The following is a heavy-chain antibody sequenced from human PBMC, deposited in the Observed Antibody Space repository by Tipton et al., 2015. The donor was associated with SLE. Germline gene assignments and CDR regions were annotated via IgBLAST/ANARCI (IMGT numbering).Heavy chain of an antibody. D-gene: IGHD4-17*01. Sequence: QSGPEVKKPGASVRVSCKASGYSFSTYGISWVRQAPGQGLEWMGWISAYIDNTNYAQKFQDRVTMTTDKSTSTAYMELRSLISDDTAVYYCVRAPGYGDYLRYYYYGLDVWGQGTTVTVSS. V-gene: IGHV1-18*01. CDR3: VRAPGYGDYLRYYYYGLDV. CDR2: ISAYIDNT. CDR1: GYSFSTYG. J-gene: IGHJ6*02.